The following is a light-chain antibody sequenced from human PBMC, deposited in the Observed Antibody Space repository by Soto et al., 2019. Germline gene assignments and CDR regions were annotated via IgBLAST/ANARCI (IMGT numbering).Light chain of an antibody. Sequence: DFVMTQSPDSLAVSLGERATINCKSSQSVLYNSNNKNYLAWYQRKPGQPPRLLIYWASTRESGVPDRFSGSGSGTDFTLTISSLQAEDVAVYYCQQYYGTPPYTFGQGTKLEIK. CDR2: WAS. J-gene: IGKJ2*01. CDR3: QQYYGTPPYT. V-gene: IGKV4-1*01. CDR1: QSVLYNSNNKNY.